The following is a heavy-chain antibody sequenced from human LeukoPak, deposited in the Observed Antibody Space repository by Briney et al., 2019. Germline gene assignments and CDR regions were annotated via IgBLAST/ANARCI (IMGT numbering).Heavy chain of an antibody. D-gene: IGHD6-6*01. V-gene: IGHV4-39*07. CDR1: GGSISSSSYY. CDR3: ARTYSSSSEYYFDY. CDR2: IYYSGST. Sequence: SETLSLTCTVSGGSISSSSYYWGWIRQPPGKGLEWIGSIYYSGSTYYNPSLKSRVTISVDRSKNQFSLKLSSVTAADTAVYYCARTYSSSSEYYFDYWGQGTLVTVSS. J-gene: IGHJ4*02.